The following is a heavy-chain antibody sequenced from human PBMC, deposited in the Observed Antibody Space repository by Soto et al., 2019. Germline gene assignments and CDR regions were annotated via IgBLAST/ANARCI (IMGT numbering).Heavy chain of an antibody. D-gene: IGHD6-19*01. V-gene: IGHV4-30-4*01. J-gene: IGHJ6*02. Sequence: LSLTCTVSGGSISSGDYYWSWIRQPPGKGLEWIGYIYYSGSTYYNPSLKSRVTISVDTSKNQFSLKLSSVTAADTAVYYCARCIPGIAVAGHYYYYGMDVWGQGTTVTVSS. CDR1: GGSISSGDYY. CDR3: ARCIPGIAVAGHYYYYGMDV. CDR2: IYYSGST.